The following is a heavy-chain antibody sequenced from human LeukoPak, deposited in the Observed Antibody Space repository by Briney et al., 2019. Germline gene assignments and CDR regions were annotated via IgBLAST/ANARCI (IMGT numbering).Heavy chain of an antibody. CDR1: GYSFTSYW. J-gene: IGHJ4*02. Sequence: GESLKISCRGSGYSFTSYWIAWVRQMPGKGLEWMGIIYPRDSDTRYSPSFQGQVTISADKSISAAYQQWSSLKASDTAIYYCARSGGSSYGYTFIDYWGQGTLVTVSS. CDR3: ARSGGSSYGYTFIDY. V-gene: IGHV5-51*01. D-gene: IGHD5-18*01. CDR2: IYPRDSDT.